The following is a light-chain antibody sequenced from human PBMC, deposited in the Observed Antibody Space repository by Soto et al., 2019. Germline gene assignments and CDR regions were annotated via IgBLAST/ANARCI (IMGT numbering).Light chain of an antibody. CDR1: QSINTW. CDR2: KAS. V-gene: IGKV1-5*03. CDR3: QQYQTYSQ. Sequence: EIQMTQSPSTLSASVGDRVTLTCRASQSINTWLAWYQLKPGRAPKLLIYKASTLESGVPSRFSGSGSGTDFTLTISSLQPDDFASYYCQQYQTYSQFGQGTKVEIK. J-gene: IGKJ1*01.